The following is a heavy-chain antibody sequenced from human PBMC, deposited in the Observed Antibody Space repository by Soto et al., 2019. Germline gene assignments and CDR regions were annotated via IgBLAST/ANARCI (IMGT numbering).Heavy chain of an antibody. J-gene: IGHJ5*02. V-gene: IGHV1-69*05. D-gene: IGHD3-16*01. CDR2: IIPIFGTA. Sequence: ASVKVSCKASGGTFSIYAIIWVRQAPGQGLEWMGGIIPIFGTANYAQKLQGRVTMTTDTSTSTAYMELSSLRSEDTAVYYCARLKQDYAVAWGQGTLVTVSS. CDR1: GGTFSIYA. CDR3: ARLKQDYAVA.